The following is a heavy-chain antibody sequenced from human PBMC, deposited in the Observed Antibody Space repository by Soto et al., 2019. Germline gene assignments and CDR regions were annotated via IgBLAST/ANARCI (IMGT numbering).Heavy chain of an antibody. Sequence: PSPTLSLTCAISGDSVSSNSAAWNWIRQSPSRGLEWLGRTYYRSKWYNDYAVSVKSRITINPDTSKNQFSLQLNSVTPEDTAVYYRARAQGGSSWYRGWFDHRGRGTLVTVYS. CDR1: GDSVSSNSAA. CDR3: ARAQGGSSWYRGWFDH. V-gene: IGHV6-1*01. D-gene: IGHD6-13*01. J-gene: IGHJ5*02. CDR2: TYYRSKWYN.